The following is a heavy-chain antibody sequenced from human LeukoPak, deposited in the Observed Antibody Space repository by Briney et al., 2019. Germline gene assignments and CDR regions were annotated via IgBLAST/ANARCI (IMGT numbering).Heavy chain of an antibody. CDR1: GFTFSSYW. J-gene: IGHJ4*02. Sequence: GGSLRLSCAASGFTFSSYWMHWVRQAPGKGLVWVSRIKSDASTTNYADSVKGRFTISRDNAKNTLYLQMNSLGAEDTGVYYCAREFGIYTSSSGGGYWGQGTLVTVSS. CDR2: IKSDASTT. V-gene: IGHV3-74*01. CDR3: AREFGIYTSSSGGGY. D-gene: IGHD6-6*01.